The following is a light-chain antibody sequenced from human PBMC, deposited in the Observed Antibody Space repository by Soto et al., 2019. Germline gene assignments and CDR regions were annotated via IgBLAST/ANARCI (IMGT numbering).Light chain of an antibody. CDR2: EVN. CDR3: FSFTTTSTHV. J-gene: IGLJ1*01. Sequence: QLVLTQPASLSGSPGQSITISCTGTSSDIGAYDYVSWFQQHPGKAPKLMISEVNNRPSGVSNRFSGSKSGNTAYLTISGLQVEDEAGYFFFSFTTTSTHVFGTGTKLTVL. CDR1: SSDIGAYDY. V-gene: IGLV2-14*01.